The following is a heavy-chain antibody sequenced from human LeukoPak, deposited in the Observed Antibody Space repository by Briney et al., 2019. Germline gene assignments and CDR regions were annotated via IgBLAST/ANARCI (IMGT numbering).Heavy chain of an antibody. CDR3: ARYHYYASGSP. CDR2: IYYSGST. Sequence: SSETLSLTCNVSGDSINSGSFYWAWIRQPPGKGLEWIGSIYYSGSTYYNPSLKSRVAISVDTSKNQFSLKLSSVTAADTAVYYCARYHYYASGSPWGQGTLVTVSS. J-gene: IGHJ5*02. CDR1: GDSINSGSFY. V-gene: IGHV4-39*01. D-gene: IGHD3-10*01.